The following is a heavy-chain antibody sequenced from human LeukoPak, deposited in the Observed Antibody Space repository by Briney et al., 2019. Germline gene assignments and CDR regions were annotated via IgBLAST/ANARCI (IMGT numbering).Heavy chain of an antibody. CDR1: GFTFSSYS. J-gene: IGHJ4*02. Sequence: GGSLRLSCAASGFTFSSYSMNWVRQAPGKGLEWVSSISSSSSYIYYADSVKGRFTISRDNANTSLYLQMNSLRAEDTAVYYCARTSASGRLPAALWGQGTLVTVSS. D-gene: IGHD3-10*01. V-gene: IGHV3-21*01. CDR3: ARTSASGRLPAAL. CDR2: ISSSSSYI.